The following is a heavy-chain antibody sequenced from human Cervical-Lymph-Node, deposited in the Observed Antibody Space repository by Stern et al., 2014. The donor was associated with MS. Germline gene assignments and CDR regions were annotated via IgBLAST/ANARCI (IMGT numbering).Heavy chain of an antibody. D-gene: IGHD5-18*01. V-gene: IGHV1-69*06. J-gene: IGHJ5*02. Sequence: QVQLMQSGAEVKRPGSSVKVSCKASGVTVRRYVISWVRQAPGQGLEWMAGIVPFHRTAHYAKLFQDQVNISAYKLTNINELEVRSLRSEDTAVYYCASVAQLWRSWFDPGGQGTLVTVSS. CDR3: ASVAQLWRSWFDP. CDR2: IVPFHRTA. CDR1: GVTVRRYV.